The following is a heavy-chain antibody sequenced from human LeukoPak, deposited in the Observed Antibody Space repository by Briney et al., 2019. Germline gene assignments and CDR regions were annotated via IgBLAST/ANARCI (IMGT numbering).Heavy chain of an antibody. D-gene: IGHD6-13*01. Sequence: GRSLRLACVASGLTFVDDVIHWVRQAPGEGLGWVSGIRWNGGSIGYVDSVKGRFTISRDNAKNSLYRQMNSLRVDDTALYYCAKERGSSWLDAFDIWGQGTMVTVSS. CDR1: GLTFVDDV. J-gene: IGHJ3*02. CDR3: AKERGSSWLDAFDI. CDR2: IRWNGGSI. V-gene: IGHV3-9*01.